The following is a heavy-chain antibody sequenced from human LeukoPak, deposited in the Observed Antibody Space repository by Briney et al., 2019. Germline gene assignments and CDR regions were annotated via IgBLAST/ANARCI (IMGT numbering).Heavy chain of an antibody. CDR2: INHSGST. J-gene: IGHJ6*03. V-gene: IGHV4-34*01. CDR3: ARVKEGYSGYVRPAYYMDV. Sequence: SETLSLTCAVYGGSFSGYYWSWIRQPPGKGLEWIGEINHSGSTNYNPSLKSRVTISVDTSKNQFSLKLSSVTAADTAVYYCARVKEGYSGYVRPAYYMDVWGKGTTVTISS. CDR1: GGSFSGYY. D-gene: IGHD5-12*01.